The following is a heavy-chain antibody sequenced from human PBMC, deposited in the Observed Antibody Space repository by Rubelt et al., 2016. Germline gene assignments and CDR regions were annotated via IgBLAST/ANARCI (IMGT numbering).Heavy chain of an antibody. V-gene: IGHV1-18*03. Sequence: QGQLVKCGAEVKKPGTSVKVSCKASCYTFTSYGISWVRQAPGQGLEWRGWVRATNGNVNDAQNVWGRVTMTTGTYPTTSFLELRRLSSDCMAVHYCARLLVRATNDYWGQGTLVTASS. CDR1: CYTFTSYG. CDR3: ARLLVRATNDY. D-gene: IGHD2-2*01. J-gene: IGHJ4*02. CDR2: VRATNGNV.